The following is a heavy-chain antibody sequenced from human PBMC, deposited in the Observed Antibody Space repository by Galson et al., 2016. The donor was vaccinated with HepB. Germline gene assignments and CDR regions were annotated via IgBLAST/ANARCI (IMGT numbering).Heavy chain of an antibody. V-gene: IGHV3-7*01. CDR2: MKGDGSDK. J-gene: IGHJ5*01. D-gene: IGHD4-11*01. CDR1: GFSVSNNY. Sequence: SLRLSCAASGFSVSNNYMIWVRQAPGKGLEWVANMKGDGSDKSYVDSVKGRFTISRHNAKNSLYLQMNSLRVEDTAVYYWAREVSQPGFDSWGQGTLVTVSS. CDR3: AREVSQPGFDS.